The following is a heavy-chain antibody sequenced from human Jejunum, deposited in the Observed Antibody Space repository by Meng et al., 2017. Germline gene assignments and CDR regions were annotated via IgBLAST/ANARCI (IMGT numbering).Heavy chain of an antibody. V-gene: IGHV4-34*01. D-gene: IGHD3-22*01. Sequence: QGQVQQWVAGLLKPAETLSLTCAVYGGSFSGNYCSWFRQPPGKGLEWIGEINHRGDTNYNPSLKSRVSMSGDTSESQFSLHLSSVTAADTAVYYCARQGLDSGGPGAFDVWGQGTMVTVSS. J-gene: IGHJ3*01. CDR1: GGSFSGNY. CDR2: INHRGDT. CDR3: ARQGLDSGGPGAFDV.